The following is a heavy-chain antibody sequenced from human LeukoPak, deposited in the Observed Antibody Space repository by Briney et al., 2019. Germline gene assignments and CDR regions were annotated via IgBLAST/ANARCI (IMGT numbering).Heavy chain of an antibody. J-gene: IGHJ4*02. CDR1: GFTFSSYW. V-gene: IGHV3-23*01. D-gene: IGHD6-13*01. CDR2: ISGSGGST. CDR3: AGAAAEYFDY. Sequence: GGSLRLSCEVSGFTFSSYWMHWVRQAPGKGLEWASAISGSGGSTYYADSVKGRFTISRDNSKNTLYLQMNSLRAEDTAVYYCAGAAAEYFDYWGQGTLVTVSS.